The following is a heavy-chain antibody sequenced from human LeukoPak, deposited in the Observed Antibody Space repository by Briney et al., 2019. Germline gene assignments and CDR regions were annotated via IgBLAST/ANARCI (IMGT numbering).Heavy chain of an antibody. J-gene: IGHJ4*02. CDR2: ISSSSSYI. Sequence: GGSLRLSCAASGFTFSSYSMNWVRRAPGKGLEWVSSISSSSSYIYYADSVKGRFTISRDNAKNSLYLQMNSLRAEDTAVYYCARKVVTQVDYWGQGTLVTVSS. V-gene: IGHV3-21*01. D-gene: IGHD4-23*01. CDR3: ARKVVTQVDY. CDR1: GFTFSSYS.